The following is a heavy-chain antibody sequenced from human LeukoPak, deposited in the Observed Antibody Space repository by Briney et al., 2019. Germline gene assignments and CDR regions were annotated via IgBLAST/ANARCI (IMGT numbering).Heavy chain of an antibody. CDR3: ARVFSGGSCRFDY. CDR2: IHTSGST. V-gene: IGHV4-61*02. Sequence: SETLSLTCTVSGCSISSSSYYWGWIRQPAGKGLEWIGRIHTSGSTNYNPSLKSRVTMSVDTSKNKFSLKRSSVTAADTAVYYCARVFSGGSCRFDYWGQGTLVTVSS. D-gene: IGHD2-15*01. CDR1: GCSISSSSYY. J-gene: IGHJ4*02.